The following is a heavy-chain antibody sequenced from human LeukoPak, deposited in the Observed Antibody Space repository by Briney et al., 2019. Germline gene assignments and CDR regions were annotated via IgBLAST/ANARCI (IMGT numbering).Heavy chain of an antibody. CDR1: GGTFSSYA. CDR3: AMGSGENWFDP. J-gene: IGHJ5*02. D-gene: IGHD3-10*01. V-gene: IGHV1-69*05. Sequence: EASVKVSCKASGGTFSSYAISWVRQAPGQGLEWMGRIIPIFGTAYYAQKFQGRVTITTDESTSTAYMELSSLRSEDTAVYYCAMGSGENWFDPWGQGTLVTVSS. CDR2: IIPIFGTA.